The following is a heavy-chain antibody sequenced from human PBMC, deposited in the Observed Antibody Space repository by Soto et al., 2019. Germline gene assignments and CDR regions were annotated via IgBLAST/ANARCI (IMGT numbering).Heavy chain of an antibody. CDR2: ISSSSSTI. Sequence: TGGSLRLSCAASGFTFSSYDMGWVRQAPGKGLEWVSYISSSSSTIYYADSVKGRFTISRDNAKDSLYLQMNSLRAEDTAVYYCARDLDDFWSGYQPNTDVWGKGTTVTVSS. V-gene: IGHV3-48*01. CDR3: ARDLDDFWSGYQPNTDV. CDR1: GFTFSSYD. J-gene: IGHJ6*03. D-gene: IGHD3-3*01.